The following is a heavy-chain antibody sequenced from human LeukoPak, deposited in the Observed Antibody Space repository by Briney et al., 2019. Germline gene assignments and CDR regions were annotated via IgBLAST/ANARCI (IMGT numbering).Heavy chain of an antibody. CDR2: INWNSGGI. V-gene: IGHV3-9*01. Sequence: PGRSLRLSCAASGFTFDDYAMHWVRQAPGKGLEWVSGINWNSGGIGYAHSVKGRFTISRDNAKNSLYLQMNSLRDEDTALYYCAKPHYYCSGGSCYRYYYGMDVWGQGTTVTVSS. CDR3: AKPHYYCSGGSCYRYYYGMDV. J-gene: IGHJ6*02. CDR1: GFTFDDYA. D-gene: IGHD2-15*01.